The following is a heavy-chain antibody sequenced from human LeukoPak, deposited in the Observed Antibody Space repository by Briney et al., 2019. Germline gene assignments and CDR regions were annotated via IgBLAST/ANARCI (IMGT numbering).Heavy chain of an antibody. D-gene: IGHD1-26*01. CDR1: GGSFSGYY. CDR2: INHSGST. Sequence: PSETLSLTCAVYGGSFSGYYWSWIRQPPGKGLEWIGEINHSGSTNYNPSLKSRVTISVDTSKNQFSLKLSSVTAADTAVYYCAAGGSYFINPLFDYWGQGTLVTVPS. V-gene: IGHV4-34*01. CDR3: AAGGSYFINPLFDY. J-gene: IGHJ4*02.